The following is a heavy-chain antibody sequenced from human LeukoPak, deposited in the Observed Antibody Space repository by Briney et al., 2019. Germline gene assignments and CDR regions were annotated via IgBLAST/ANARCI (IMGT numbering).Heavy chain of an antibody. CDR2: INPNSGGT. D-gene: IGHD1/OR15-1a*01. V-gene: IGHV1-2*02. CDR1: GYTFTGYY. Sequence: ASVKVSCKASGYTFTGYYMHWARQAPGQGLEWMGWINPNSGGTNYAQKFQGRVTMTRDTSISTVYMEVNGLRSDDTAVYYCANLMGTAYYYDMDVWGQGTTVTVSS. J-gene: IGHJ6*02. CDR3: ANLMGTAYYYDMDV.